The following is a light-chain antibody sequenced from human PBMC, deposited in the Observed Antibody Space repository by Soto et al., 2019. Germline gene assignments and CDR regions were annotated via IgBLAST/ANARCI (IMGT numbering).Light chain of an antibody. CDR2: DAS. J-gene: IGKJ4*01. CDR1: QSVSSY. CDR3: QQRSNWPPVT. Sequence: EIVLTQSPATLSLSPGERATLSFRASQSVSSYLAWYQQKPGQAHRILIYDASNRATGIPARFSGSGSGTDFPHTISSLEPDDFAIYYCQQRSNWPPVTFGGGTKVEIK. V-gene: IGKV3-11*01.